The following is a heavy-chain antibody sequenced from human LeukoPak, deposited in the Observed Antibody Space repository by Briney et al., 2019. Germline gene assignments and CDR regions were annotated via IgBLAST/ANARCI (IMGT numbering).Heavy chain of an antibody. CDR3: AKGPDWFSRITGTAAGPFDY. CDR1: GFTFSSYG. J-gene: IGHJ4*02. CDR2: ISYDGSNK. Sequence: GGSLRLSCAASGFTFSSYGMHWVRQAPGKGLEWVAVISYDGSNKYYADSVKGRFTISRDNSKNTLYLQMNSLRAEDTAVYYCAKGPDWFSRITGTAAGPFDYWGQGTLVTVSS. V-gene: IGHV3-30*18. D-gene: IGHD1-7*01.